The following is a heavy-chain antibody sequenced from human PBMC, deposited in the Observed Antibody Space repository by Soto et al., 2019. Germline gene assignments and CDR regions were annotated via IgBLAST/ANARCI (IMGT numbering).Heavy chain of an antibody. V-gene: IGHV3-23*01. CDR3: AGGDNWNYRYGMDV. D-gene: IGHD1-7*01. Sequence: GGSLRLSCAASGFTYGSYAMSWVRQAPGKGLEWVSAISGSGGSTYYADSVKGRFTISRDNSKNTLSLQMNSLRAEDTAVYYCAGGDNWNYRYGMDVWGQGTTVTVS. CDR2: ISGSGGST. CDR1: GFTYGSYA. J-gene: IGHJ6*02.